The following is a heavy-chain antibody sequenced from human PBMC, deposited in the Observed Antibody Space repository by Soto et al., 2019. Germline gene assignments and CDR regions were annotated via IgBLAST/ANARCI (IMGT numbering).Heavy chain of an antibody. CDR2: ISAYNGNT. CDR3: ARDSITEGWFDP. CDR1: GYTFTSYG. D-gene: IGHD3-10*01. Sequence: ASVKVSCKASGYTFTSYGSSWVRQAPGQGLEWMGWISAYNGNTNYAQKLQGRVTMTTDTSTSTAYMELRSLRSDDTAVYYCARDSITEGWFDPWGQGTLVTVSS. V-gene: IGHV1-18*01. J-gene: IGHJ5*02.